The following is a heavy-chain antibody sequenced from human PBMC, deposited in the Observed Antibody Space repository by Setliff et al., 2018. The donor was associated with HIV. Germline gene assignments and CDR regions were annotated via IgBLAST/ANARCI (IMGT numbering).Heavy chain of an antibody. CDR2: IYPGDSDT. CDR3: ARHKGPQGPFWGYYYYFDP. Sequence: PGESLKISCQGSGYSFTNYWIGWVRQMPGKGLELMGIIYPGDSDTRYSPSFQGQVTISADKSINTAYLQWSSLKASDTAMYYCARHKGPQGPFWGYYYYFDPWGQGTLVTVSS. J-gene: IGHJ5*02. CDR1: GYSFTNYW. V-gene: IGHV5-51*01. D-gene: IGHD3-22*01.